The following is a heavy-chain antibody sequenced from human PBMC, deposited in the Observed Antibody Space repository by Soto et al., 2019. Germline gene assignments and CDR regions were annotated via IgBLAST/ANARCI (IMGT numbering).Heavy chain of an antibody. D-gene: IGHD1-1*01. CDR2: IKSKTDGGTT. Sequence: GGSLRLSCAASGFTFSNAWMNWVRQAPGKGLEWVGRIKSKTDGGTTDYAAPVKGRFTISRDDSKNTLYLQMNSLKTEDTAVYYCTTAPWNYYYYGMDVWGQGTTVTVSS. CDR3: TTAPWNYYYYGMDV. J-gene: IGHJ6*02. V-gene: IGHV3-15*07. CDR1: GFTFSNAW.